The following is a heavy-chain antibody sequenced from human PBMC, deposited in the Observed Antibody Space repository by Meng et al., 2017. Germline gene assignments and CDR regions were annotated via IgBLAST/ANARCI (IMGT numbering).Heavy chain of an antibody. CDR3: ARRGADTAMVYYYYGMDV. CDR2: FDPEDGET. V-gene: IGHV1-24*01. J-gene: IGHJ6*02. Sequence: ASVKVSCKVSGYTLTELSMHWVRQAPGKGLEWMGGFDPEDGETIYAQKFQGRVTMTEDTSTDTAYMELSSLRSEDTAVYYCARRGADTAMVYYYYGMDVWGQGTTVTVSS. CDR1: GYTLTELS. D-gene: IGHD5-18*01.